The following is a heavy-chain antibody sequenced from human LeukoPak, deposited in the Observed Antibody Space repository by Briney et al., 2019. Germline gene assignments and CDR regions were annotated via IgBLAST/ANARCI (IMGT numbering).Heavy chain of an antibody. CDR3: ARDFSGYCSGGSCY. V-gene: IGHV3-21*01. D-gene: IGHD2-15*01. CDR1: GFTFSSYS. Sequence: GGSLRLSCAASGFTFSSYSMNWVRQAPGKGLEWASSISSSSSYIYYADSVKGRFTISRDNAKNSLYLQMNSLRAEDTAVYYCARDFSGYCSGGSCYWGQGTLVTVSS. CDR2: ISSSSSYI. J-gene: IGHJ4*02.